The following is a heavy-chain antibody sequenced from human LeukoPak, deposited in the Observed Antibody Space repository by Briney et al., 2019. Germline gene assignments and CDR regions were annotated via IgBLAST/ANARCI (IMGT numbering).Heavy chain of an antibody. J-gene: IGHJ4*02. CDR3: AEDIRFQAVVVVAATSDY. D-gene: IGHD2-15*01. V-gene: IGHV3-30*02. Sequence: GGSVRVSCAASGFTFSDYGIHWVRQAPGEGLEWVGFIRDDADGKYYADSVEGRFTISRDSSKDTLSLKMDGLRSEDTAVYYCAEDIRFQAVVVVAATSDYWGQGTLVTVSS. CDR1: GFTFSDYG. CDR2: IRDDADGK.